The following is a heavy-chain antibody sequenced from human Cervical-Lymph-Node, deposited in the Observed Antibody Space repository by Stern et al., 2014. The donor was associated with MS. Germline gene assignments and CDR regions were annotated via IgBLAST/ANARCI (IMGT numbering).Heavy chain of an antibody. CDR1: GASVNSGGYY. CDR2: MHHSGTT. Sequence: VQLLESGPGLVKPSQTLSLTCTVSGASVNSGGYYWTWIRQHPGQGLEWLGYMHHSGTTFYNPSLKSRITISRDMSKNQFSLNLTSMTAADTAVYYCATIPPHIEGAAFEIWGQGTLVSVSS. D-gene: IGHD1-26*01. CDR3: ATIPPHIEGAAFEI. V-gene: IGHV4-31*03. J-gene: IGHJ3*02.